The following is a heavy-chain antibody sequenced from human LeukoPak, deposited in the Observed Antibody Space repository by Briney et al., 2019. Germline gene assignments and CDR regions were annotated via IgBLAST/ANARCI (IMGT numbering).Heavy chain of an antibody. J-gene: IGHJ4*02. CDR1: GFTFSSYG. D-gene: IGHD6-13*01. CDR2: ISYDGSNK. CDR3: AKDASYLSSWYYFDY. Sequence: PGGSLRLSCAASGFTFSSYGVHWVRQAPGKGLEWVAVISYDGSNKYYADSVKGRFTISRDNSKNTLYLQMNSLRAEDTAVYYCAKDASYLSSWYYFDYWGQGTLVTVSS. V-gene: IGHV3-30*18.